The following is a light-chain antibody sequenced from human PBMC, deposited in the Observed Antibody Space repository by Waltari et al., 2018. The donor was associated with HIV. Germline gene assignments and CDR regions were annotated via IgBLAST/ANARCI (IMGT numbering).Light chain of an antibody. V-gene: IGKV2-30*01. J-gene: IGKJ2*01. CDR1: HTLVYSDGNTY. CDR2: QVS. Sequence: DVVMTQSPLSLPVTLGQPASISCRSSHTLVYSDGNTYLTWFHPRPGQSPRRLIYQVSIRDSGVPDRFSGGGSGTDFTLRINRVEAEDVGLYFCMQGAHWPYTFGQGTKLEI. CDR3: MQGAHWPYT.